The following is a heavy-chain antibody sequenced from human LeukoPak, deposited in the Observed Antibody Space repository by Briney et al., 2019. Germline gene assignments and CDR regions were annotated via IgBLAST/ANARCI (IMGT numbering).Heavy chain of an antibody. J-gene: IGHJ4*02. CDR1: GFTVITND. V-gene: IGHV3-53*01. CDR3: ARGVEPLAANTLAY. Sequence: GGSLRLSCAASGFTVITNDMTWVRQAPGKGLEWVSVLYSDGNTKYADSVQGRFTISRDNSKNTLYLEMNSLSPDDTAVYDCARGVEPLAANTLAYWGQGTLVTVSS. CDR2: LYSDGNT. D-gene: IGHD1-14*01.